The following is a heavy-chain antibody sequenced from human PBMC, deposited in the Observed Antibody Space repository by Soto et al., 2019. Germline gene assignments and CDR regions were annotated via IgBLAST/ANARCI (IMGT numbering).Heavy chain of an antibody. CDR2: IIPIFGTA. D-gene: IGHD3-22*01. CDR3: ASIDSSGDGA. J-gene: IGHJ5*02. V-gene: IGHV1-69*13. CDR1: VGTFSSYA. Sequence: SLKVSYRASVGTFSSYAISWVRQAPGQGLEWMGGIIPIFGTANYAQKFQGRVTITADESTSTAYMELSSLRSEDTAVYYCASIDSSGDGAWGQGTLVTVSS.